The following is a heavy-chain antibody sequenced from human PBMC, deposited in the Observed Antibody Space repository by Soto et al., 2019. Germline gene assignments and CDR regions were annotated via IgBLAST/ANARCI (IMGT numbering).Heavy chain of an antibody. CDR3: ASRWVVVVAATPDYYYGMDV. CDR1: GGTFSSYA. J-gene: IGHJ6*02. CDR2: IIPIFGTA. Sequence: GASVKVSCKASGGTFSSYAISWVRQAPGQGLEWMGGIIPIFGTANYAQKLQGRVTITADESTSTAYMELSSLRSEDTAVYYCASRWVVVVAATPDYYYGMDVWGQGTTVTVSS. V-gene: IGHV1-69*13. D-gene: IGHD2-15*01.